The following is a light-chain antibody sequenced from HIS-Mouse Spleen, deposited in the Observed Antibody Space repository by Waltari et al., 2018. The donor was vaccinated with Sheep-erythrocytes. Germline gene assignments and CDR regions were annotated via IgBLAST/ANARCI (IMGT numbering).Light chain of an antibody. J-gene: IGKJ5*01. CDR3: QQYDNLPT. Sequence: DIQMTQSPSSLSASVGDRVTITGQASQDISNYLNWYQQKPGKAPKLLIYDASNLETGVPSRFSGSGSGTDFTLAISSLQPEDIATYYCQQYDNLPTFGQGTRLEIK. V-gene: IGKV1-33*01. CDR1: QDISNY. CDR2: DAS.